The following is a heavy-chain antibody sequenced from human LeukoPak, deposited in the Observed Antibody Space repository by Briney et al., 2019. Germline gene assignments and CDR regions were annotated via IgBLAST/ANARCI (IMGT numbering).Heavy chain of an antibody. CDR3: ARGQGDGSGSYNY. V-gene: IGHV7-4-1*02. D-gene: IGHD3-10*01. Sequence: ASVKVSCKASGYTFSDYGITWVRQAPGQGLEWMGWINTNTGNPTYAQGFTGRFVFSLDTSVSTAYLQISSLKAEDTAVYYCARGQGDGSGSYNYWGQGTLVTVSS. CDR1: GYTFSDYG. J-gene: IGHJ4*02. CDR2: INTNTGNP.